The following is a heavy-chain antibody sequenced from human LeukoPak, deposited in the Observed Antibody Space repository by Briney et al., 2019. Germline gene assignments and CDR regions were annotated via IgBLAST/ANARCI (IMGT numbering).Heavy chain of an antibody. CDR3: ARGRYSGSGWYYFDY. J-gene: IGHJ4*02. CDR1: GYTFTSYG. D-gene: IGHD6-19*01. V-gene: IGHV1-18*01. CDR2: ISTYNGNT. Sequence: ASVKVSCKASGYTFTSYGISWVRQAPGQGLEWMGWISTYNGNTNYAQKLQGRVTMTTDTSTSTAYMELRSLRSDDTAVYYCARGRYSGSGWYYFDYWGQGTLVTVSS.